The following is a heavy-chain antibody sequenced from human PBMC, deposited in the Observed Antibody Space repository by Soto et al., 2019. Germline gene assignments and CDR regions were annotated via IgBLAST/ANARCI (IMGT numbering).Heavy chain of an antibody. D-gene: IGHD3-10*01. CDR3: ARFTRFDGSGSTQHYYYYYGMDV. CDR2: INHSGST. Sequence: SETLSLTCAVYGGSFSGYYWSWIRQPPGKGLEWIGEINHSGSTNYNPSLKSRVTISVDTSKNQFSLKLSSVTAADTAVYYCARFTRFDGSGSTQHYYYYYGMDVWGQGTTVTVSS. J-gene: IGHJ6*02. CDR1: GGSFSGYY. V-gene: IGHV4-34*01.